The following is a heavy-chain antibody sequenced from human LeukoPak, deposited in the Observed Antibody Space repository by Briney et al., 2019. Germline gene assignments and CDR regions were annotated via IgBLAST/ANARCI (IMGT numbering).Heavy chain of an antibody. D-gene: IGHD4-11*01. CDR3: ARQGGSLNYHFNYLDV. Sequence: GRSLRLSCAASGFTFSTYVVLWVRQAPGKGLEWVALISSDGKNELYSNSVKGRFSISRDTSENALYLQMNRLRPEDTATYFCARQGGSLNYHFNYLDVWGRGTTVTVSS. CDR2: ISSDGKNE. V-gene: IGHV3-30*10. CDR1: GFTFSTYV. J-gene: IGHJ6*03.